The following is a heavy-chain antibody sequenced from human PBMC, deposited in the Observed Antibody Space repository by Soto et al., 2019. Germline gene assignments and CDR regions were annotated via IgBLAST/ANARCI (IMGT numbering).Heavy chain of an antibody. CDR2: IYYSGST. D-gene: IGHD3-22*01. CDR3: ARLGSGYYYRYFDY. CDR1: GVSISSYY. J-gene: IGHJ4*02. Sequence: SETLSLTSTVSGVSISSYYWSWIRQPPGKGLEWIGYIYYSGSTNYNPSLKSRVTISVDTSKNQFSLKLSSVTAADTAVYYCARLGSGYYYRYFDYWGQGTLVTVSS. V-gene: IGHV4-59*01.